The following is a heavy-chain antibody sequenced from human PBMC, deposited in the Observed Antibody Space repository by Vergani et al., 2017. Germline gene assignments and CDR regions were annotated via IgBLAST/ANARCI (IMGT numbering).Heavy chain of an antibody. CDR3: ARDRRIAVAGRLDY. CDR1: GFTFSSYA. D-gene: IGHD6-19*01. J-gene: IGHJ4*02. V-gene: IGHV3-30-3*01. CDR2: ISYDGSNK. Sequence: QVQLVESGGGVVQPGRSLRLSCAASGFTFSSYAMHWVRQAPGKGLEWVAVISYDGSNKYYADSVKGRFTISRDNSKNTLYLQMNSLRAEDTAVYYCARDRRIAVAGRLDYWGQGTLVTVSS.